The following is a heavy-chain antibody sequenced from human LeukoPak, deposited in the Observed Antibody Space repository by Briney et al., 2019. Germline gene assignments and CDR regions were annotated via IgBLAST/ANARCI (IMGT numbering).Heavy chain of an antibody. CDR1: GDTFSSYT. Sequence: GASVKVSCKASGDTFSSYTISWVRQAPGQGLEWMGGVIPIFGRADYAQKFQGRVTITADKSTSTAYMELSSLRSEDMAVYYCARGSRSSIFFDYWGQGTLVTVSS. J-gene: IGHJ4*02. D-gene: IGHD3-3*02. CDR2: VIPIFGRA. V-gene: IGHV1-69*06. CDR3: ARGSRSSIFFDY.